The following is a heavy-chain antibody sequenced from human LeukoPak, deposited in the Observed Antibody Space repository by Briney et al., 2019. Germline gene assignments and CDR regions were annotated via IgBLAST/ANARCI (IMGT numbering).Heavy chain of an antibody. CDR1: GGSISSSSYY. V-gene: IGHV4-39*01. D-gene: IGHD3-22*01. CDR3: ARHEGVMVAWFDP. Sequence: SETLSLTCTVSGGSISSSSYYWGWIRQPPGKGLEWIGSIYYSGSTYYNPSLKSRVTISVDTSKNQFSLKLSSVTAADTAVYYCARHEGVMVAWFDPWGQGTLVTVSS. J-gene: IGHJ5*02. CDR2: IYYSGST.